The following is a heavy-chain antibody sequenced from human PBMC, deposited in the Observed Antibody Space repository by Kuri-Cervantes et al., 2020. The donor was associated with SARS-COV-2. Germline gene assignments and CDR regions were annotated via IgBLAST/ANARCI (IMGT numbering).Heavy chain of an antibody. CDR1: GGSISSYY. D-gene: IGHD3-3*01. V-gene: IGHV4-59*01. CDR2: IYYSGST. J-gene: IGHJ4*02. Sequence: ESLKISCTVFGGSISSYYWSWIRQPPGKGLEWIGYIYYSGSTNYNPSLKSRVTISVDTSKNQFSLKLSSVTAADTAVYYCARWPSWSGSIDYWGQGTLVTVSS. CDR3: ARWPSWSGSIDY.